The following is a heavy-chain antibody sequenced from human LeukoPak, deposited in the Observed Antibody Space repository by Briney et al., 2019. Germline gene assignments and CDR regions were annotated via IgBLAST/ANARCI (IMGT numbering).Heavy chain of an antibody. CDR2: IKQDGSEK. V-gene: IGHV3-7*01. Sequence: GGSLRLSCAASGFTFSSYWMSWVRQAPGKGLEWVANIKQDGSEKYYVDSVKGRFTISRDNAKNSLYLQMNSLRAEDTAVYYCARDRQYGSSGYCFGRSDFDYWGQGTLVTVSS. D-gene: IGHD3-22*01. J-gene: IGHJ4*02. CDR1: GFTFSSYW. CDR3: ARDRQYGSSGYCFGRSDFDY.